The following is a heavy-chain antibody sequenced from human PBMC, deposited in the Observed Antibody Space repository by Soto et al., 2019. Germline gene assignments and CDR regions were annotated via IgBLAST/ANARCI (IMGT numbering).Heavy chain of an antibody. CDR1: GFTFSSYG. D-gene: IGHD3-10*01. CDR3: AKDYYYGSGSYYPADY. V-gene: IGHV3-30*18. CDR2: ISYDGSNK. Sequence: GSLRLSCAASGFTFSSYGMHWVRQAPGKGLEWVAVISYDGSNKYYADSVKGRFTISRDNSKNTLYLQMNSLRAEDTAVYYCAKDYYYGSGSYYPADYWGQGTLVTVSS. J-gene: IGHJ4*02.